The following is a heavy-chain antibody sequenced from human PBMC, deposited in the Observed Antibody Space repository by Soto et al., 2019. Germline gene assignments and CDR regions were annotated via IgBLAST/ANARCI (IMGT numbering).Heavy chain of an antibody. J-gene: IGHJ4*02. Sequence: GGSLRLSCAASGFTFSSYWMHWVRQAPGKGLEWVSRMNMDGNRISYVDSVKGRCTISRDNSKNTLYLQMNSLRAEDTAVYYCARAEAVAAPLGYWGQGTLVTVSS. CDR1: GFTFSSYW. CDR3: ARAEAVAAPLGY. CDR2: MNMDGNRI. D-gene: IGHD6-19*01. V-gene: IGHV3-74*01.